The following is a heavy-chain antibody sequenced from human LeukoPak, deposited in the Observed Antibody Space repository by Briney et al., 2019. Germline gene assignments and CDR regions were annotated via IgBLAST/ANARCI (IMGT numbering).Heavy chain of an antibody. CDR3: ARGLRRLAGYGYYYYYYMDV. V-gene: IGHV4-34*01. J-gene: IGHJ6*03. CDR1: GGSFSNFY. CDR2: INHRGST. D-gene: IGHD5-18*01. Sequence: PSETLSLTCAVYGGSFSNFYWSWIRQPPGKGLEWIGEINHRGSTNYNPSLKSRVTISVDTSKNQFSLELFSVTAADTALYYCARGLRRLAGYGYYYYYYMDVWAKGTTVSVSS.